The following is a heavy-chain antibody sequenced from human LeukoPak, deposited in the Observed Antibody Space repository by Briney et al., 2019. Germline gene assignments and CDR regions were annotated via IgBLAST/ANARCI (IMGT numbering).Heavy chain of an antibody. Sequence: GGSLRLSCSASGFPFSSYAMTWVRQAPGRGLEWVSVINSRGIAHYAESVKGRFTVSRDNSNNTVSLHMNSLRVEDTAVYYCANRIVGATGDYWGQGTLVTVSS. D-gene: IGHD1-26*01. V-gene: IGHV3-23*03. CDR2: INSRGIA. CDR3: ANRIVGATGDY. CDR1: GFPFSSYA. J-gene: IGHJ4*02.